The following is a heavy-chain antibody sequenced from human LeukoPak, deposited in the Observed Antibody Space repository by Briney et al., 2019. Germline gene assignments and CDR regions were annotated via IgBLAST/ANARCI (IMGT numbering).Heavy chain of an antibody. CDR2: IYYSGST. J-gene: IGHJ4*02. Sequence: SETLSLTCTVSGGSISSYYWGWIRQPPGKGLEWIGSIYYSGSTYYNPSLKSRVTISVDTSKNQFSLKLSSVTAADTAVYYCARHGSRFGEFYFDYWGQGTLVTVSS. CDR3: ARHGSRFGEFYFDY. D-gene: IGHD3-10*01. CDR1: GGSISSYY. V-gene: IGHV4-39*01.